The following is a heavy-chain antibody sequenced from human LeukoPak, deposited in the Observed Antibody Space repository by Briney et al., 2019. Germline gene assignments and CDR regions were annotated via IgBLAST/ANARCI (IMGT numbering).Heavy chain of an antibody. J-gene: IGHJ4*02. CDR2: ISHSGTT. Sequence: PSETLSLTCAVYGGSFSDYDWSWIRQPPGKGLERIGEISHSGTTNCDPSLKSRISMSIDTSRSQFSLNLRSVTAADTAVYYCARYVPVRTGTTRASFDYWGLGTLVTVSS. D-gene: IGHD1-1*01. V-gene: IGHV4-34*10. CDR3: ARYVPVRTGTTRASFDY. CDR1: GGSFSDYD.